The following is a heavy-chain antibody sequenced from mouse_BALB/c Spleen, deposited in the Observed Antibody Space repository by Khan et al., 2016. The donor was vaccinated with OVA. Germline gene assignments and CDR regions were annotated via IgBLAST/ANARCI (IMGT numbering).Heavy chain of an antibody. V-gene: IGHV1-9*01. CDR1: GYTFSNYW. Sequence: QVQLQQSGAELMKPGASVKISCKTTGYTFSNYWIDWIKQRPGHGLEWIGEILPGRGNINYNEKFKGKATFTAATSSNIAYMQLNSLTSVDTAVYYCASGAGTTYGMDYWGQGTSVTVSS. J-gene: IGHJ4*01. CDR2: ILPGRGNI. D-gene: IGHD4-1*01. CDR3: ASGAGTTYGMDY.